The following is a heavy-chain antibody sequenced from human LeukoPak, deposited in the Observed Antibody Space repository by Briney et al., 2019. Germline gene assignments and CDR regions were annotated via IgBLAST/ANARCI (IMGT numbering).Heavy chain of an antibody. CDR1: GYIFTHYW. J-gene: IGHJ3*02. CDR2: IYPADSDT. Sequence: GESLKISCQVSGYIFTHYWIGWVRQMPGKGLESMGIIYPADSDTTYSPSFQGQVTISVDKSISTVYLQWSSLKASDTAMYFCARLDGGANLLGDALDIWGQGTMVTVSS. V-gene: IGHV5-51*01. CDR3: ARLDGGANLLGDALDI. D-gene: IGHD4/OR15-4a*01.